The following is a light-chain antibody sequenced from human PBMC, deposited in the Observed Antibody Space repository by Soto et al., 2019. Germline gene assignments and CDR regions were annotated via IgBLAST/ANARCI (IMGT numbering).Light chain of an antibody. Sequence: EIVMTQSPATLSMSPGERATLSCRASRSVSSNLAWYQQKPGQAPRLLMYGASTRATGIPARFSGSGSGTEVTLTISSLQSEDFAVYYCQQYNNWPPYTFGQGTKLEIK. CDR3: QQYNNWPPYT. CDR1: RSVSSN. CDR2: GAS. J-gene: IGKJ2*01. V-gene: IGKV3-15*01.